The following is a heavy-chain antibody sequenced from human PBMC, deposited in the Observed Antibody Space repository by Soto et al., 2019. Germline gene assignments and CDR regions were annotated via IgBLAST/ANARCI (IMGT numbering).Heavy chain of an antibody. CDR1: GYIFVNYG. J-gene: IGHJ6*02. V-gene: IGHV1-18*01. D-gene: IGHD3-16*01. Sequence: QVQLVQSGDEVKKPGASVKVSCKDSGYIFVNYGIAWVRQAPGQGLEWLGWISPYTGNTHSASKVQGRLTMTTDTSTSPAYMDLGSLTSDDTSVYYCVMVDNYVTPTPQDVWGQGTTVTVSS. CDR2: ISPYTGNT. CDR3: VMVDNYVTPTPQDV.